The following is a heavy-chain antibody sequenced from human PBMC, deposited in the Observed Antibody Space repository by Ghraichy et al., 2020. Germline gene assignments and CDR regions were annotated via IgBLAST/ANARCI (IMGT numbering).Heavy chain of an antibody. Sequence: SETLSLTCTVSGGSISSGSYYWSWIRQPAGKGLEWIGRIYTSGSTNYNPSLKSRVTISVDTSKNQFALKLSSATAADTAVDYCAREGGQWLVKTCDDWGQGTLVSVSS. J-gene: IGHJ4*02. V-gene: IGHV4-61*02. CDR1: GGSISSGSYY. CDR2: IYTSGST. CDR3: AREGGQWLVKTCDD. D-gene: IGHD6-19*01.